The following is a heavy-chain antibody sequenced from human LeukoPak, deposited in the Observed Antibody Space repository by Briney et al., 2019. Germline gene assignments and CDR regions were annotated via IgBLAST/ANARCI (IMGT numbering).Heavy chain of an antibody. V-gene: IGHV3-30*04. CDR3: ARDFRPPRGGAAEYFQH. Sequence: PGGSLRLSCAASGFTFSSYAMHWVRQAPGKGLEWVAVISYDGSNKYYADSVKGRFTISGDNSKNTLYLQMNSLRAEDTAVYYCARDFRPPRGGAAEYFQHWGQGTLVTVSS. CDR2: ISYDGSNK. CDR1: GFTFSSYA. J-gene: IGHJ1*01. D-gene: IGHD3-16*01.